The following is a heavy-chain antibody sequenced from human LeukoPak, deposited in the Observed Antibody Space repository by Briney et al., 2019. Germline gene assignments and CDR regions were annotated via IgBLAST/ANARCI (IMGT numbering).Heavy chain of an antibody. J-gene: IGHJ4*02. Sequence: GRSLRLSCAPSGFPFEDYAMPWVRKSPGKALEGVTGISWNSGSIGYADSVKGRFTISRDNAKYSLYLQMNSLRAEDTALYYCAKDEYYYGSGSFDYWGQGTLVTVSS. CDR3: AKDEYYYGSGSFDY. D-gene: IGHD3-10*01. CDR1: GFPFEDYA. CDR2: ISWNSGSI. V-gene: IGHV3-9*01.